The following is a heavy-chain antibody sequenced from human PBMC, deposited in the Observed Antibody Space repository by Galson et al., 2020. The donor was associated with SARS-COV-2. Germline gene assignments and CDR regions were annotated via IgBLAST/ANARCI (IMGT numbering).Heavy chain of an antibody. Sequence: SETLSLTCAIYGGSFSGFYWSWIRPPPGKGLAWLGDIDNGGSTKYNPSLRSRVTISIDTSKKQFSLKVMSVTAADTAMYFCARGGGSGWFRWGQGTLVTVSS. CDR3: ARGGGSGWFR. D-gene: IGHD6-19*01. J-gene: IGHJ4*02. V-gene: IGHV4-34*01. CDR2: IDNGGST. CDR1: GGSFSGFY.